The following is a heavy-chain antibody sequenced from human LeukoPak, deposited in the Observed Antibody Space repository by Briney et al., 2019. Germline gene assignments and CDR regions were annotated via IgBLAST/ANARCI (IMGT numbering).Heavy chain of an antibody. J-gene: IGHJ4*02. CDR2: INSDGSST. D-gene: IGHD3-10*01. Sequence: GGSLRLSCAASGFPFSSYSMNWVRQAPGKGLVWVSRINSDGSSTSYADSVKGRFTISRDNAKNTLYLQMNSLRAEDTAVYYCVRERYHGSGAPKYDFWGQGTLVTVFS. CDR3: VRERYHGSGAPKYDF. V-gene: IGHV3-74*01. CDR1: GFPFSSYS.